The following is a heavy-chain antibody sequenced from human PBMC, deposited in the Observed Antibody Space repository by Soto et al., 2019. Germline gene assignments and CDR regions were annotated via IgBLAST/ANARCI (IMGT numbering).Heavy chain of an antibody. CDR3: AKEPSSGWYWAINWFDP. V-gene: IGHV3-30*18. CDR2: ISYDGSNK. Sequence: QVQLVESGGGVVQPGRSLRLSCAASGFTFSSYGMHWVRQAPGKGLEWVAVISYDGSNKYYADSVKGRFTISRDNSKNTVDLQMSSLRAEDTAVYYCAKEPSSGWYWAINWFDPWGQGTLVTVSS. J-gene: IGHJ5*02. D-gene: IGHD6-19*01. CDR1: GFTFSSYG.